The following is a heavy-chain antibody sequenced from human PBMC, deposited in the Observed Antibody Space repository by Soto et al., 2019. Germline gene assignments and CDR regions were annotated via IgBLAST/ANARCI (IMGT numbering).Heavy chain of an antibody. Sequence: GGSLRLSCAASGFTFSSYSMNWVRQAPGKGLEWVSYISSSSSTIYYADSVKGRFTISRDNSKNTLYLQMNSLRAEDTAVYYCAKDQGSSWYEIDYWGQRTLVTVSS. CDR3: AKDQGSSWYEIDY. V-gene: IGHV3-48*01. CDR1: GFTFSSYS. J-gene: IGHJ4*02. CDR2: ISSSSSTI. D-gene: IGHD6-13*01.